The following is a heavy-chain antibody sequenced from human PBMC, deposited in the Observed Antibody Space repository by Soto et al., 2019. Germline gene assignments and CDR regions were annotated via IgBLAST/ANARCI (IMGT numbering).Heavy chain of an antibody. Sequence: EVQLVESGGALVQRGGSLTLSCAASGFRFSIYSMNWVRQAPGKGLEWSAYITSDTKTIKYAESVKGRFTISRDNAKNSVYLQMDKLSDEDTAVYYCSRSVEGHFDYWGQGTVVTVSS. CDR1: GFRFSIYS. CDR2: ITSDTKTI. D-gene: IGHD6-19*01. V-gene: IGHV3-48*02. CDR3: SRSVEGHFDY. J-gene: IGHJ4*02.